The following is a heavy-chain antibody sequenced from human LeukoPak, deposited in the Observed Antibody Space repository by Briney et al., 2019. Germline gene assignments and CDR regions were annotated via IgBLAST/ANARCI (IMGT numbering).Heavy chain of an antibody. J-gene: IGHJ5*02. D-gene: IGHD3-10*01. CDR2: IYSGGGT. CDR1: GFTVSSNY. V-gene: IGHV3-66*01. CDR3: ARATFYYGSGSLAFNWFDP. Sequence: GGSLRLSCAVSGFTVSSNYMNWVRQAPGKGLEWVSVIYSGGGTNYADSVKGRFTISRDNSKNTLYLQMNSLRAEDTAVYYCARATFYYGSGSLAFNWFDPWGQGTLVTVSS.